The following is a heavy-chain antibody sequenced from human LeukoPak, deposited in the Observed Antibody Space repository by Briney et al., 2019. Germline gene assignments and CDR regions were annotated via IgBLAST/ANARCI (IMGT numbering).Heavy chain of an antibody. CDR3: ARVRYRYSSSWYLTQNWFDP. V-gene: IGHV4-30-2*01. D-gene: IGHD6-13*01. Sequence: SQTLSLTCAVSGGSISSGGHSWSWIRQPPGKGLEWIGYIYHSGSTYYNPSLKSRVTISVDRSKNQFSLKLSSVTAADTAVYYCARVRYRYSSSWYLTQNWFDPWGQGTLVTVSS. J-gene: IGHJ5*02. CDR1: GGSISSGGHS. CDR2: IYHSGST.